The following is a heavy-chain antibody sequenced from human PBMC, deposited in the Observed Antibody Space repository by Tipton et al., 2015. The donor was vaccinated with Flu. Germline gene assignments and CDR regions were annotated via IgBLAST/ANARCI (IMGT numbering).Heavy chain of an antibody. Sequence: TLSLTCAVYGGSFSGYYWSWIRQPPGKGLEWIGEINHSGSTNYNPSLKSRVTIPVDTSKNQFSLTLSSVTAADTAVYYCARRLRRWLQLPYYFDYWGQGTLVTVSS. CDR3: ARRLRRWLQLPYYFDY. D-gene: IGHD5-24*01. CDR1: GGSFSGYY. J-gene: IGHJ4*02. CDR2: INHSGST. V-gene: IGHV4-34*01.